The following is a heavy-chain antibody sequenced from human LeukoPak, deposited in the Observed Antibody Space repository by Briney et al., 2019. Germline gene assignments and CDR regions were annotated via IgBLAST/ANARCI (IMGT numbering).Heavy chain of an antibody. CDR3: ARNDIVVVPAAMRYYYYMDV. CDR1: GGSFSGYY. Sequence: SETLSLTCAVYGGSFSGYYWSWIRQPPGKGLEWIGEINHSGSTNYNPSLKSRVTISVDTSKNQFSLKLCSVTAADTAVYYCARNDIVVVPAAMRYYYYMDVWGKGTTVTVSS. V-gene: IGHV4-34*01. CDR2: INHSGST. J-gene: IGHJ6*03. D-gene: IGHD2-2*01.